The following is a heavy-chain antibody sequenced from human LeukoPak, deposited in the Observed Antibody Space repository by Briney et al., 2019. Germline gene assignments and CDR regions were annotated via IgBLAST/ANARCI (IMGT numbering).Heavy chain of an antibody. J-gene: IGHJ4*02. CDR3: ANWAGTPAGYFSGPLDY. V-gene: IGHV1-3*01. Sequence: VASVKASCKASGYTLTDHDIHWVRQAPGQRLEWMGWINPGNGNTKYSQKFQGRVAITRDTSASTAYMELSSLTSEDTAVYYCANWAGTPAGYFSGPLDYWGQGTLVTVSS. CDR2: INPGNGNT. D-gene: IGHD6-19*01. CDR1: GYTLTDHD.